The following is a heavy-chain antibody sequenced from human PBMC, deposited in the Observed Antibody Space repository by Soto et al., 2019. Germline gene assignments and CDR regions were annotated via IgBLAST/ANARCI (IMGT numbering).Heavy chain of an antibody. Sequence: PAWSVRISGAAARCVFISYSMNFIRQAPGKGLEWVSYISSSSSNIYYADSVKGRFTISRDNSKNTLYLQMGSLRAEDMAVYYCARETRDNWNYFDYWGQGTLVTVSS. D-gene: IGHD2-15*01. CDR1: RCVFISYS. J-gene: IGHJ4*02. CDR3: ARETRDNWNYFDY. V-gene: IGHV3-48*01. CDR2: ISSSSSNI.